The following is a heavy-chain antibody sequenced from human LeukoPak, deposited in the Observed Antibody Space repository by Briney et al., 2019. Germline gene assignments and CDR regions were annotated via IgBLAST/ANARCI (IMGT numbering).Heavy chain of an antibody. D-gene: IGHD4-17*01. Sequence: PGESLKISCEGSGYSFTNYWVAWVRQMPGKGLEWMGIIYPGDSDTRYSPSFQGQVTISADKSISTAYLQWSSLKASDTAMYYCARHSYGDFRTAFGYWGQGTLVTVSS. J-gene: IGHJ4*02. V-gene: IGHV5-51*01. CDR2: IYPGDSDT. CDR3: ARHSYGDFRTAFGY. CDR1: GYSFTNYW.